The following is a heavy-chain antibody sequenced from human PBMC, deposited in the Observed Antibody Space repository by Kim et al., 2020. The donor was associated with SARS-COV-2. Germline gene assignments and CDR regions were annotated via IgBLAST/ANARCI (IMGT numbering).Heavy chain of an antibody. D-gene: IGHD3-10*01. Sequence: GSEEYYADSVRGRFTMSRDNAKNSLFLEMNSLRAEDTAIYYCASLDSAQVPGVIWGQGPLVTVSS. CDR2: GSEE. CDR3: ASLDSAQVPGVI. V-gene: IGHV3-7*03. J-gene: IGHJ4*02.